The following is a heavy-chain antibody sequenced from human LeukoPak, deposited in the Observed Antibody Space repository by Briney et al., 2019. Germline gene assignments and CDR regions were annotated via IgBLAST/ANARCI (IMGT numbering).Heavy chain of an antibody. J-gene: IGHJ4*02. CDR1: GLTFSSYE. Sequence: GGSLRLSCAASGLTFSSYEMNWVRQAPGKGLEWVSYISSSGSTIYYADSVKGRFTISRDNAKNSLYLQMNSLRAEDTAVYYCARDAYSSGWVDYFDYWGQGTLVTVSS. V-gene: IGHV3-48*03. D-gene: IGHD6-19*01. CDR3: ARDAYSSGWVDYFDY. CDR2: ISSSGSTI.